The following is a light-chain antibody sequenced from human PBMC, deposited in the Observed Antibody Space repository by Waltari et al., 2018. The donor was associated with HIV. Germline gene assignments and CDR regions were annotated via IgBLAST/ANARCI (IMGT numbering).Light chain of an antibody. CDR2: DVT. Sequence: QSALTQPPSASGSPGQSVAISCTGSSNDIGTYNFVSWYQHHPGKASKLLIYDVTRRPPGIPDRFSGTKSGYTASLTVSDLQVEDEADYYCVSYTEKDTFLLFGGGTKLAV. V-gene: IGLV2-8*01. CDR3: VSYTEKDTFLL. J-gene: IGLJ2*01. CDR1: SNDIGTYNF.